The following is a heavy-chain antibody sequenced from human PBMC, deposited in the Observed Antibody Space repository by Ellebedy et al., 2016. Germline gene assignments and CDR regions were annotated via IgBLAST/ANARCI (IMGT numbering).Heavy chain of an antibody. CDR1: RYILNDDA. CDR2: INPALGTT. V-gene: IGHV1-3*01. J-gene: IGHJ4*02. CDR3: ARERGGTYPY. D-gene: IGHD1-26*01. Sequence: ASVKVSXKASRYILNDDAIHWVRQAHGQSLEWMGWINPALGTTMYSKNFQGRITITRDTSANSVHMDLSRLRPEDTAVYFCARERGGTYPYWGQGTLVTVSA.